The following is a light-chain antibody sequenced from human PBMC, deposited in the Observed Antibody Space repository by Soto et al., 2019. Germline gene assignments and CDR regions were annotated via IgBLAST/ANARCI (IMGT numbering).Light chain of an antibody. J-gene: IGKJ1*01. CDR2: DAS. V-gene: IGKV1-5*01. CDR1: QSISSR. Sequence: DIQMTHSPSTLSASVGDRVTITCRASQSISSRLAWYQQKPGKAPKLLIYDASSLESGVPSRFSGSGSGTEFTLSISSLQPDDFATYYCQQYNSYSPRTFGQGTKVDIK. CDR3: QQYNSYSPRT.